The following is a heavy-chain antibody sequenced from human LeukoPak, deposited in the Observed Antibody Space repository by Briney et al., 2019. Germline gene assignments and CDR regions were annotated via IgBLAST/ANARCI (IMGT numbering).Heavy chain of an antibody. CDR1: GGSFSGYC. J-gene: IGHJ6*02. CDR3: ARLDILTGYYKYYYYYGMDV. D-gene: IGHD3-9*01. V-gene: IGHV4-34*01. Sequence: ETLSLTCAVYGGSFSGYCWSWIRQPPGKGLEWIGEINHSGSTNYNPSLKSRVTISVDTSKNQFSLKLSSVTAADTAVYYCARLDILTGYYKYYYYYGMDVWGQGTTVTVSS. CDR2: INHSGST.